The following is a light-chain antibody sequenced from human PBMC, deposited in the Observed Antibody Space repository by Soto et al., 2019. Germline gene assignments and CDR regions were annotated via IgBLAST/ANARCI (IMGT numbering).Light chain of an antibody. V-gene: IGKV2-28*01. CDR2: LGS. J-gene: IGKJ4*01. CDR1: QSLLKTNGYNY. Sequence: EIVMTQSPLSLTVTPGEPASISCRSSQSLLKTNGYNYLDWYLQKPGQSPHLLIYLGSNRAAGVPDRIGGSGSGTEFTLTIKRVEAEDVGVYYGMQALQTPLTFGGGTKVEIK. CDR3: MQALQTPLT.